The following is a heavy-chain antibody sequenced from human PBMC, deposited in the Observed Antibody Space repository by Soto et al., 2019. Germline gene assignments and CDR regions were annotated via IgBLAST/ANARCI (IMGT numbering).Heavy chain of an antibody. V-gene: IGHV3-33*01. Sequence: QVQLVESGGGVVQPGGSLRLSCAASGFIFSAYGMHWVRQAPGKGLEWVAVIWYDGGKKFYADSVKGRFAISRDNSKHRLQLQRNSLGVEDRAVYYCTRDGDGVAGLLIDYWGQGTLVTVSS. CDR2: IWYDGGKK. CDR1: GFIFSAYG. CDR3: TRDGDGVAGLLIDY. D-gene: IGHD2-15*01. J-gene: IGHJ4*02.